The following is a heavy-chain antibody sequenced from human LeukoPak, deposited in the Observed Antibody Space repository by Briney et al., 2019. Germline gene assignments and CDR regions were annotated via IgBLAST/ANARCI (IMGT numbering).Heavy chain of an antibody. Sequence: GESLKISCKGSGYSFTSYWIGWVRQMPGKGLEWMGIIYPGDSDTRYSPSFQGQVTISADKSISTAYLQWSSLKASDTAMYYCAGHREGQWLAYYYYYGMDVWGQGTTVTVSS. J-gene: IGHJ6*02. CDR2: IYPGDSDT. V-gene: IGHV5-51*01. CDR3: AGHREGQWLAYYYYYGMDV. D-gene: IGHD6-19*01. CDR1: GYSFTSYW.